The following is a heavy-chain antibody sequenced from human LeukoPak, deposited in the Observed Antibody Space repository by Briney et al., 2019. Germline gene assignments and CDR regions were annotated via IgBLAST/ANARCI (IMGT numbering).Heavy chain of an antibody. V-gene: IGHV3-48*01. J-gene: IGHJ6*02. CDR2: ISSSSSTI. Sequence: PGGSLRLSCAASGFTFSSYSMNWVRQAPGKGLEWVSYISSSSSTIYYADSVKGRFTISRDNAKNSLYLQMNSLRAEDTAVYYCARDGDSSGWYYYYYYGMDVWGQGTTVTVSS. CDR3: ARDGDSSGWYYYYYYGMDV. CDR1: GFTFSSYS. D-gene: IGHD6-19*01.